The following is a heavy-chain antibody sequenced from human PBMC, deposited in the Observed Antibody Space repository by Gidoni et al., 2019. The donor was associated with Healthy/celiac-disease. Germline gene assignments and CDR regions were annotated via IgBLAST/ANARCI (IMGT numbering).Heavy chain of an antibody. CDR3: ARDRGDGDYYYGMDV. V-gene: IGHV3-33*01. Sequence: QVQLVESGGGVVQPGRSLSLSCAASGFTFSSYGMHWVRQAPGKGLAWVAFIWYDGSNKYYADSVKGRFTISRDNSKNTLYLQMNSLRAEDTAVYYCARDRGDGDYYYGMDVWGQGTTVTVSS. D-gene: IGHD3-10*01. J-gene: IGHJ6*02. CDR2: IWYDGSNK. CDR1: GFTFSSYG.